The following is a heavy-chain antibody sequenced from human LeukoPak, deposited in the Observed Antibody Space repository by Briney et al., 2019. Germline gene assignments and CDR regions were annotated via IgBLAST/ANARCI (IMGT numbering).Heavy chain of an antibody. Sequence: PGGSLRLSCAASGFTFDDYGMSWVRQAPGKGLEWVANIKQDGSEKHYVDSVKGRFTISRDNAKNSLFLQMNSLRAEDTAVYFCARVKQQLVRLLGRDTTYYYYYYMDVWGKGTTVTVSS. CDR3: ARVKQQLVRLLGRDTTYYYYYYMDV. CDR2: IKQDGSEK. J-gene: IGHJ6*03. CDR1: GFTFDDYG. D-gene: IGHD6-13*01. V-gene: IGHV3-7*01.